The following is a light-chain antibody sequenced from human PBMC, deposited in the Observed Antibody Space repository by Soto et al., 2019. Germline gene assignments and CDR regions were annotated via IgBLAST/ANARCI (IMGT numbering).Light chain of an antibody. J-gene: IGKJ1*01. CDR3: QQYGSSPWT. CDR2: GAS. V-gene: IGKV3-20*01. CDR1: QTIRSNY. Sequence: ETVLTQSPGTLSLSPGERATLSCRASQTIRSNYLAWYRQTPGQAPRLLIYGASNRATGIADRFSGSGSGTDFTLIISRLEAGDVALYYCQQYGSSPWTFGQGTKVEIK.